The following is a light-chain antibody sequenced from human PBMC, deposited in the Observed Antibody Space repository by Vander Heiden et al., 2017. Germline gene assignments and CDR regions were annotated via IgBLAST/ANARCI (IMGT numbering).Light chain of an antibody. CDR1: NIGSRS. V-gene: IGLV3-21*03. CDR3: QVWVTGSDLYVV. CDR2: DDS. Sequence: SYVLTQPPSVSVAPGKAARITCGGNNIGSRSVHWYQQKPGQAPGLVVYDDSDRPSGIPERFSGSNSGNTATLTISRVEAGDEADYYCQVWVTGSDLYVVFGGGTKLTVL. J-gene: IGLJ2*01.